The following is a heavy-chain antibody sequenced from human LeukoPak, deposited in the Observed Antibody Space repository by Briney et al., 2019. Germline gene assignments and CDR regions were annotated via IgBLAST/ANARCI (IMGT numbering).Heavy chain of an antibody. V-gene: IGHV4-59*01. CDR1: GGSFSGYY. Sequence: SETLSLTCAVYGGSFSGYYWSWIRQPPGKGLEWIGYIYYSGSTNYNPSLKSRVTISVDTSKNQFSLKLSSVTAADTAVYYCASSRDGYNSLDYWGQGTLVTVSS. J-gene: IGHJ4*02. CDR3: ASSRDGYNSLDY. D-gene: IGHD5-24*01. CDR2: IYYSGST.